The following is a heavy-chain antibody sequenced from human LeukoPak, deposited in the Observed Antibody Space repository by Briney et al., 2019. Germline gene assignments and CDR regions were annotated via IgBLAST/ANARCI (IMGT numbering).Heavy chain of an antibody. V-gene: IGHV4-30-4*01. CDR3: AIRLGGTYYFDY. CDR1: GGSISSGDYY. Sequence: SETLSLTCTVSGGSISSGDYYWSWIRQPPGKGLEWIGYIYYSGSTHYNPSLKSRVTISVDTSKNQFSLKLSSVTAADTAVYYCAIRLGGTYYFDYWGQGALVTVSS. J-gene: IGHJ4*02. CDR2: IYYSGST. D-gene: IGHD1-1*01.